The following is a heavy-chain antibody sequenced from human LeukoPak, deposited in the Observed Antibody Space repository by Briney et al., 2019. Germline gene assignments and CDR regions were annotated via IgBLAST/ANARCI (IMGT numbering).Heavy chain of an antibody. CDR1: GYTFTSYG. CDR3: ARERIAAADLDAFDI. V-gene: IGHV1-2*02. Sequence: ASVKVSCKASGYTFTSYGISWVRQAPGQGLEWMGWINPNSGGTNYAQKFQGRVTMTRDTSISTAYMELSRLRSDDTAVYYCARERIAAADLDAFDIWGQGTMVTVSS. D-gene: IGHD6-13*01. CDR2: INPNSGGT. J-gene: IGHJ3*02.